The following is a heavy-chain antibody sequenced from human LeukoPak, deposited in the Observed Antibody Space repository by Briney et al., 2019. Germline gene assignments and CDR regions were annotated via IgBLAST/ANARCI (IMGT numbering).Heavy chain of an antibody. V-gene: IGHV3-7*01. D-gene: IGHD5-18*01. Sequence: GGSLRLSCAVSGFTVSSDYMSWVRQAPGKGPEWVASINPDGNKKYSADSVKGRFTISRDNAENSLYLQMNSLRVEDTAFYYCARDLAYSRLDYWGQGMLVTVSS. CDR2: INPDGNKK. CDR3: ARDLAYSRLDY. J-gene: IGHJ4*02. CDR1: GFTVSSDY.